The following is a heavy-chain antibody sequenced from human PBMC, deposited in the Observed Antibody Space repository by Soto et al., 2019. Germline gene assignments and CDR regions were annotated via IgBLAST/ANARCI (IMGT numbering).Heavy chain of an antibody. D-gene: IGHD4-17*01. J-gene: IGHJ4*02. Sequence: GGSLRLSCVASGFTFSSYAMTWVRQAPGKGLEWVSVIIGSVGSTYYADSVKGRFTISRDNSKNTLYLQMNSLRAEDTVVYYCAKDRYGDYEEYYFDYWGQGTLVTVSS. CDR3: AKDRYGDYEEYYFDY. CDR1: GFTFSSYA. CDR2: IIGSVGST. V-gene: IGHV3-23*01.